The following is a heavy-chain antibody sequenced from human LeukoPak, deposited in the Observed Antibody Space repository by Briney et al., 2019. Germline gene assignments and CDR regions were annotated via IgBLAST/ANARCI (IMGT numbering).Heavy chain of an antibody. CDR2: INPNNGGA. CDR1: GYTITGHY. D-gene: IGHD3-22*01. Sequence: ASVKVSCKASGYTITGHYLHWVRQAPGQGLEWMGRINPNNGGASYAQKFQGRVTMTRDTSISTAYMELSGLISDDTAVYYCARDRGTSRITMKVAAENIFDYWGQGTLATVSS. CDR3: ARDRGTSRITMKVAAENIFDY. J-gene: IGHJ4*02. V-gene: IGHV1-2*06.